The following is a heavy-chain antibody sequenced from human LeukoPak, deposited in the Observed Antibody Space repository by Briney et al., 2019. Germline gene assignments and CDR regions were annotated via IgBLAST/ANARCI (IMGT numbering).Heavy chain of an antibody. V-gene: IGHV3-48*04. CDR1: GFTFSNYA. CDR3: ARNAVAGTGVIDY. J-gene: IGHJ4*02. CDR2: ISSSSSTI. D-gene: IGHD6-19*01. Sequence: PGGSLRLSCAASGFTFSNYAMNWVRQAPGKGLEWVSYISSSSSTIYYADSVKGRFTISRDNAKNSLYLQMNSLRAEDTAVYYCARNAVAGTGVIDYWGQGTLVTVSS.